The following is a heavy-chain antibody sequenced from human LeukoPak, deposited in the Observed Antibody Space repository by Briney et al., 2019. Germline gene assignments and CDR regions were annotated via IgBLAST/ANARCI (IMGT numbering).Heavy chain of an antibody. V-gene: IGHV4-34*01. J-gene: IGHJ3*02. CDR1: GGSFSGYY. CDR2: INHSGST. D-gene: IGHD2-2*01. Sequence: SETLSLTCAVYGGSFSGYYWSLIRQPPGKGLEWIGEINHSGSTNYNPSLKSRVTISVDTSKNQFSLKLSSVTAADTAVYYCASGYCSSTSCYSSDAFDIWGQGTMVTVSS. CDR3: ASGYCSSTSCYSSDAFDI.